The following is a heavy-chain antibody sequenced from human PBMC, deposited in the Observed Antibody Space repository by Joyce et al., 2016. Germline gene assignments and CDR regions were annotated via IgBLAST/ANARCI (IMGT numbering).Heavy chain of an antibody. CDR2: ISYHGTNK. CDR3: ARVQVPGIDFHYYGMDV. Sequence: QVQLVESGGGVVQPGRSLRLSCAASGFTFRSYAVHWVRQAPGKGLEWVALISYHGTNKDHAESVKGRFTISRDNSKNTLYLQMDSLRGDDTAVYYCARVQVPGIDFHYYGMDVWGQGTTVTVSS. J-gene: IGHJ6*02. D-gene: IGHD3-10*01. CDR1: GFTFRSYA. V-gene: IGHV3-30*04.